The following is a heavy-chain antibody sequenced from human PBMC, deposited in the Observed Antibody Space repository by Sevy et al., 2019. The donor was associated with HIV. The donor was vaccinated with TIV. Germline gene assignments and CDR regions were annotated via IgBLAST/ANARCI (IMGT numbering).Heavy chain of an antibody. V-gene: IGHV4-39*01. J-gene: IGHJ6*02. D-gene: IGHD3-3*01. CDR3: ASTYYDFWSGYSQDYGTDV. CDR2: ICYSGST. CDR1: GGSIGSSSYY. Sequence: SETLSLTCSVSGGSIGSSSYYWGWIRQPPGKGLEWIGSICYSGSTYYNPSLKSRVTISVDTSKNQFSLKLSSVTAADTAVYYCASTYYDFWSGYSQDYGTDVWGQGTTVTVSS.